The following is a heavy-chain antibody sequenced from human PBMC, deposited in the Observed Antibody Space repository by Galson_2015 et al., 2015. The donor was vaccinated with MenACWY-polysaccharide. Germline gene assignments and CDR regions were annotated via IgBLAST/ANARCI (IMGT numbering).Heavy chain of an antibody. CDR1: GYTFTSYA. D-gene: IGHD6-13*01. J-gene: IGHJ5*02. CDR2: INAGNGNT. V-gene: IGHV1-3*01. CDR3: ARDPYPEPRSARSIAAAGILAGWFDP. Sequence: SVKVSCKASGYTFTSYAMHWVRQAPGQRLEWMGWINAGNGNTKYSQKFQGRVTITRDTSASTAYMELSSLRSEDTAVYYCARDPYPEPRSARSIAAAGILAGWFDPWGQGTLVTVSS.